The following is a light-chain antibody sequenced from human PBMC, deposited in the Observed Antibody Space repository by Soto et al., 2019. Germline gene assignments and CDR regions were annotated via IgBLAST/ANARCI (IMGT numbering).Light chain of an antibody. Sequence: DIQMIQSPSTLSASVGDRVTITCRASQSISNWLAWYQQKPGKAPKFLIYDASSLESGVPSRFSGSGSGTEFTLTISSLQPDDFATSYCQQYGTFRQGTKV. V-gene: IGKV1-5*01. CDR3: QQYGT. J-gene: IGKJ1*01. CDR1: QSISNW. CDR2: DAS.